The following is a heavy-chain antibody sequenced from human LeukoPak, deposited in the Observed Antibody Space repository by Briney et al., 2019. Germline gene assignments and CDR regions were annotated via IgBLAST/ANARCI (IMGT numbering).Heavy chain of an antibody. Sequence: GGSLRLSCTASGFTFCDHAMGWVRPAPGEGREWGVFIRSKAYRGTAEYAASVKGTFTIPRDDSTSIAYLQMNSLETEDTAVYYCTRGAVHLWLYDGMDVWGQGTTVIVSS. V-gene: IGHV3-49*04. D-gene: IGHD5-18*01. CDR2: IRSKAYRGTA. CDR1: GFTFCDHA. CDR3: TRGAVHLWLYDGMDV. J-gene: IGHJ6*02.